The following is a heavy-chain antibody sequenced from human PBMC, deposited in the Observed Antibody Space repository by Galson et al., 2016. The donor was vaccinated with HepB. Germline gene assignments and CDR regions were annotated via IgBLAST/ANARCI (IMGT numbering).Heavy chain of an antibody. Sequence: SLRLSCAASGFTSSSYDMHWVRQATGKGLEWVSAIGTAGDTYYPGSVKGRFTISRENAKNSLYLQMNSLRAGDTAVYYCARGDRRYCSGGSCYSDYYYGMDVWGQGTTVTVSS. CDR1: GFTSSSYD. V-gene: IGHV3-13*01. D-gene: IGHD2-15*01. CDR2: IGTAGDT. CDR3: ARGDRRYCSGGSCYSDYYYGMDV. J-gene: IGHJ6*02.